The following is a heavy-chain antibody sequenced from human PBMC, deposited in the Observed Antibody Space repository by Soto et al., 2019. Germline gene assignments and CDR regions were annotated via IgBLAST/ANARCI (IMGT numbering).Heavy chain of an antibody. Sequence: SETLSLTCTVSGGSISSGGYYWSWIRQHPGKGLEWIGYIYYSGSTYYNPSLKSRVTISVDTSKNQFSLKLSSVTAADTAVYYCARDIGSVAGTIGWFDPWGQGTLGTVSS. D-gene: IGHD6-19*01. CDR1: GGSISSGGYY. CDR2: IYYSGST. V-gene: IGHV4-31*03. CDR3: ARDIGSVAGTIGWFDP. J-gene: IGHJ5*02.